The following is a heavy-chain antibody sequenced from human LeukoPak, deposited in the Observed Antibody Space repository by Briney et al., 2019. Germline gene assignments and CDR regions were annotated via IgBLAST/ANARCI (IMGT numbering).Heavy chain of an antibody. CDR2: IYTSGST. V-gene: IGHV4-61*02. CDR1: GGSISSGSYY. D-gene: IGHD3-9*01. CDR3: ARGLTFYDILTAYYTFPCFNY. Sequence: PSETLSLTCTVSGGSISSGSYYWSWIRQPAGKGLEWIGRIYTSGSTNYNPSLKSRVTISVDTSKNQFSLKLSSVTAADTAVYHCARGLTFYDILTAYYTFPCFNYWGQGTLVTVSS. J-gene: IGHJ4*02.